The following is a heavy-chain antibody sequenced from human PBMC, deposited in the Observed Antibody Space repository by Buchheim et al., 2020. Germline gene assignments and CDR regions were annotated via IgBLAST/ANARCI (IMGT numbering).Heavy chain of an antibody. D-gene: IGHD3-10*01. CDR1: GDSIGSSSYY. J-gene: IGHJ4*02. Sequence: QLQLQESGPGLVKPSETLSLTCFVSGDSIGSSSYYWGWVRQSPGKGLEWIAIAYYTGTTFYNPSLKSRVTIPIGTSQSQVSLKMNSVTAADTAVYYCASGTILWFRTIDFWGQGAL. V-gene: IGHV4-39*01. CDR3: ASGTILWFRTIDF. CDR2: AYYTGTT.